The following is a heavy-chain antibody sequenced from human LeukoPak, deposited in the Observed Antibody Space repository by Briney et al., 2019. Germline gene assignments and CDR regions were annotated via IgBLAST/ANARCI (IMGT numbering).Heavy chain of an antibody. Sequence: PSETLSLTCSVSGRSAVSGGSITSTSHSWGWIRQPPEKGRKWIGNIYYTGTTNYNPSLKSRVTISVDTSKNQSSLELSSVTAADTAVYYCARRGYGVNYSYNVDVWGQGTTVAVSS. D-gene: IGHD4-17*01. V-gene: IGHV4-39*01. CDR1: GGSITSTSHS. J-gene: IGHJ6*02. CDR2: IYYTGTT. CDR3: ARRGYGVNYSYNVDV.